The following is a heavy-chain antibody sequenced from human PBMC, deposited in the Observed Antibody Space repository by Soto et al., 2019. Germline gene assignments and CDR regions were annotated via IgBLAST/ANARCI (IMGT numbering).Heavy chain of an antibody. D-gene: IGHD2-15*01. CDR2: IYKSTTT. CDR3: ARGRYCLTGRCFPNWFDS. V-gene: IGHV4-30-4*01. Sequence: SETLSLTCSVSGDSISTVDYFWAWIRQPPGQALEYIGYIYKSTTTYYNPSFESRVAISLDTSKSQFSLNVTSVTAADTAAYFCARGRYCLTGRCFPNWFDSWGQGTLVTVSS. J-gene: IGHJ5*01. CDR1: GDSISTVDYF.